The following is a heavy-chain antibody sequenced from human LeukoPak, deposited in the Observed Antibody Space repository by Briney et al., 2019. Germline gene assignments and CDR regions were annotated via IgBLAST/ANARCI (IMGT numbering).Heavy chain of an antibody. Sequence: PSETLSLTCAVYGGSFSGYYWSWIRQPPGKGLEWIGEINHSGSTNYNPSLKSRVTISVDTSKNQFSLKLGSVTAADTAVYYCARGLPRHGPMVRGVRGGNYFDYWGQGTLVTVSS. CDR3: ARGLPRHGPMVRGVRGGNYFDY. CDR2: INHSGST. CDR1: GGSFSGYY. D-gene: IGHD3-10*01. V-gene: IGHV4-34*01. J-gene: IGHJ4*02.